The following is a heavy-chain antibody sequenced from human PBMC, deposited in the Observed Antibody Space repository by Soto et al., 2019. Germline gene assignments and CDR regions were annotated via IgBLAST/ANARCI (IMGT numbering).Heavy chain of an antibody. Sequence: SETLSLTCGVSGGTIRSPDWWTWVRQPPGKGLEWIGEIFQSGSTNYTPSLESRVTISVDKSKNQFSPTLTSVTAADTAVYFCARGRGRYSSGWSWFDPWGQGILVTVSS. D-gene: IGHD6-19*01. CDR3: ARGRGRYSSGWSWFDP. CDR2: IFQSGST. CDR1: GGTIRSPDW. J-gene: IGHJ5*02. V-gene: IGHV4-4*02.